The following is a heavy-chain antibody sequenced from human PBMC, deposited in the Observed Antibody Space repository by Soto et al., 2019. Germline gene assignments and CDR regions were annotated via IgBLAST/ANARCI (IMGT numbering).Heavy chain of an antibody. Sequence: VGSLRLSCSASGFTFSSYAMHWVRQAPVKGLEYVSAISSNGGSTYYADSVKGRFTISRDNSKNTLYLQMSSLRAEDTAVYYCVKDHEPSYSYGWFDPWGQGTLVTVSS. CDR3: VKDHEPSYSYGWFDP. CDR1: GFTFSSYA. J-gene: IGHJ5*02. D-gene: IGHD5-18*01. CDR2: ISSNGGST. V-gene: IGHV3-64D*06.